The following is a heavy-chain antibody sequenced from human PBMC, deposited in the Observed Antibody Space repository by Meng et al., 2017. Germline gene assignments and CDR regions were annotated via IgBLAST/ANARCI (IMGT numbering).Heavy chain of an antibody. CDR2: ISYDGSNK. CDR3: ARGAGYSSS. D-gene: IGHD6-13*01. CDR1: GFTFSSYA. Sequence: GESLKISCAASGFTFSSYAMHWVRQAPGKGLEWVAVISYDGSNKYYADSVKGRFTISRDNSKNTLYLQMNGLRAEDTAVYYCARGAGYSSSWGQGTLVTVSS. J-gene: IGHJ4*02. V-gene: IGHV3-30*04.